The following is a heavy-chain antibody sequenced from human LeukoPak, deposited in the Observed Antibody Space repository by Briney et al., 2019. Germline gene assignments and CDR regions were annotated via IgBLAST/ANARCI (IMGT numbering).Heavy chain of an antibody. CDR2: ISSSGGNI. D-gene: IGHD6-19*01. CDR1: GFTFSAYS. J-gene: IGHJ4*02. V-gene: IGHV3-21*01. Sequence: PGGSLRLSCAASGFTFSAYSVNWVRQAPGRGLEWVSSISSSGGNIFYAESVKGRFTISRDNAKNSLYLQMNSLRAEDTALYYCARRGYSSGSYPYQGDFDCWGQGTLVTVSS. CDR3: ARRGYSSGSYPYQGDFDC.